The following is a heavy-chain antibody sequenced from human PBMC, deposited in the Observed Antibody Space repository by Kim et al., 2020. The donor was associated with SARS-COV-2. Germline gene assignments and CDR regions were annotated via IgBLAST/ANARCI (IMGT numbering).Heavy chain of an antibody. CDR3: ANSLQYDSSGAHGWYFDL. CDR1: GFTFSSYA. V-gene: IGHV3-23*01. Sequence: GGSLRLSCAASGFTFSSYAMSWVRQAPGKGLEWVSAISGSGGSTYYADSVKGRFTISRDNSKNTLYLQMNSLGAEDTAVYYCANSLQYDSSGAHGWYFDLWGRGTLVTVSS. J-gene: IGHJ2*01. CDR2: ISGSGGST. D-gene: IGHD3-22*01.